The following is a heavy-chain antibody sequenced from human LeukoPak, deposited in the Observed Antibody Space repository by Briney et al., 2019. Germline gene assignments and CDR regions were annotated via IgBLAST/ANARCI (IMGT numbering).Heavy chain of an antibody. J-gene: IGHJ4*02. CDR3: AREESDTAMVTIDY. D-gene: IGHD5-18*01. V-gene: IGHV4-30-4*01. CDR1: GGSISSGGYY. Sequence: PSQTLSLTCTVSGGSISSGGYYWSWIRQPPGKGLEWIGYIYYSGSTYYNPSLKSRVTISVDASKNQFSLKLSSVTAADTAVYYCAREESDTAMVTIDYWGQGTLVTVSS. CDR2: IYYSGST.